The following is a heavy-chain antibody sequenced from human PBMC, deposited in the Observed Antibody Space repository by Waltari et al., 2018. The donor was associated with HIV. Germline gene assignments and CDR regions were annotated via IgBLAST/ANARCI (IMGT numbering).Heavy chain of an antibody. V-gene: IGHV3-30*18. CDR2: ISEDATTL. CDR3: AKDRRQGYYYDNSGERPFDS. CDR1: GISFFNSYG. Sequence: QVQLVESGGGVVQPGRSLRLSCAASGISFFNSYGMHWVRQAPGKGLGWGATISEDATTLYYADSVKGRFTISRDNSKNTLYLQMNSLRCEDTAIYYCAKDRRQGYYYDNSGERPFDSWGQGTLVTVSS. J-gene: IGHJ4*02. D-gene: IGHD3-22*01.